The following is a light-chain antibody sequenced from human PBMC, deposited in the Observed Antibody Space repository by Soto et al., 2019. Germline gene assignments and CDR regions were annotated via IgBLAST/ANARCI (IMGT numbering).Light chain of an antibody. V-gene: IGLV2-8*01. CDR1: SSDVGGYNY. J-gene: IGLJ2*01. CDR2: EVI. CDR3: SSYAGSNNLVV. Sequence: QSALTQPPSASGSPGQSVTISCTGTSSDVGGYNYVSWYQHHPGKAPKLMIYEVIKRPSGVPDRFSGSKSGNTASLTVSGLQAEDEADYYCSSYAGSNNLVVIGGGTKLTVL.